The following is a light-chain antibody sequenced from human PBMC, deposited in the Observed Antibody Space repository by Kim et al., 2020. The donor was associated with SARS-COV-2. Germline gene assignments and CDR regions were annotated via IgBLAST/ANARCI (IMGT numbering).Light chain of an antibody. V-gene: IGLV1-47*02. Sequence: YVYWYQQLPGAAPKLLIYGNTQRPSGVPYRFSGSKSGTSASLAISELRPEDEADYYCAAWDASLSARLFGGVTQLTVL. CDR1: Y. CDR2: GNT. J-gene: IGLJ2*01. CDR3: AAWDASLSARL.